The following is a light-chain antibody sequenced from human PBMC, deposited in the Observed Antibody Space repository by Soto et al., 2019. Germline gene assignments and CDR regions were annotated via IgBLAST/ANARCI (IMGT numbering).Light chain of an antibody. J-gene: IGKJ1*01. V-gene: IGKV1-17*01. CDR1: QGISND. CDR3: LQHHSYPWT. CDR2: AAS. Sequence: DIRMTQSPSSLSPSIGDRVTITCRASQGISNDLGWHQQKPGLAPKRLISAASTLQSGVPSRFRGSGSGTEFSLTISGLQTEDIATYYCLQHHSYPWTFGQGTKVDIK.